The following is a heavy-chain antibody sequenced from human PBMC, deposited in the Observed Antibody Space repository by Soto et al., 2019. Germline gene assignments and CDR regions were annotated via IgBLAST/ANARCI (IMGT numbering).Heavy chain of an antibody. CDR2: INHSGST. Sequence: QVQLQQWGAGLLKPSETLSLTCAVYGGSFSGYYWSWIRQPPGKGLEWIGEINHSGSTNYNPSLKSRVPISVDPSKYQFSLKLSSVTAADTAVYYCARAHESMIDYWGQGTPVTVSS. CDR3: ARAHESMIDY. D-gene: IGHD6-6*01. V-gene: IGHV4-34*01. J-gene: IGHJ4*02. CDR1: GGSFSGYY.